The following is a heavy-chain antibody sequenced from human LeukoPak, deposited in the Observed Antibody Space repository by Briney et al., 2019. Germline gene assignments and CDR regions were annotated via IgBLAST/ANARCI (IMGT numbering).Heavy chain of an antibody. CDR1: GYTFTSYA. V-gene: IGHV1-3*01. CDR2: INAGNGNT. J-gene: IGHJ4*02. D-gene: IGHD2-15*01. Sequence: ASVRVSCKASGYTFTSYAMHWVCQAPGQRLEWMGWINAGNGNTKYSQKFQGRVTITRDTSASTAYMELSSLRSEDTAVYYCARADMVVAATYYFDYWGQGTLVAVSS. CDR3: ARADMVVAATYYFDY.